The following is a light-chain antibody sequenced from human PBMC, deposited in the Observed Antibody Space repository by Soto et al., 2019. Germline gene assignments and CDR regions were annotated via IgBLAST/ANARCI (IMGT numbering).Light chain of an antibody. J-gene: IGKJ1*01. V-gene: IGKV1-5*01. CDR3: QQYNSYSPET. CDR1: QSISKW. Sequence: DIQMTQSPSTLSASVGDRVTITCRASQSISKWLAWYQQKPGKAPNLLIYDASSLETGVPSRFSCSGSGTEFSLTITSLQPDDFATYYCQQYNSYSPETFGQGTKVDIK. CDR2: DAS.